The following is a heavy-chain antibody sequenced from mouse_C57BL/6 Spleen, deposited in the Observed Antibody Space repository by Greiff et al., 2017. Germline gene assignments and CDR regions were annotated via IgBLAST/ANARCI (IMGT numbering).Heavy chain of an antibody. J-gene: IGHJ1*03. CDR3: ARDSNYGGYFDF. D-gene: IGHD2-5*01. V-gene: IGHV1-55*01. Sequence: QVQLQQPGAELVKPGASVKMSCKASGYTFTSYWITWVKQRPGQGLEWIGDIYPGSGSTNYNEKLKSKATLTVDTSSSTAYMQLSSLTSEDSAVYYCARDSNYGGYFDFWGTGTTVTVSS. CDR2: IYPGSGST. CDR1: GYTFTSYW.